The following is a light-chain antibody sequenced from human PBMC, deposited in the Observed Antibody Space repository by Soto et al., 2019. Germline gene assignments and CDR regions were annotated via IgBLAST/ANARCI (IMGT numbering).Light chain of an antibody. CDR2: DAS. J-gene: IGKJ4*01. Sequence: DIQITHSPSSLSASVGDRVTITCQASQAISNYLNWYQQKPGKAPKLLIYDASNLETGVPSRFSGSGSGTDFTFTISSLQPEEIATYYCQQYDNLTFGGGTKVEIK. CDR3: QQYDNLT. CDR1: QAISNY. V-gene: IGKV1-33*01.